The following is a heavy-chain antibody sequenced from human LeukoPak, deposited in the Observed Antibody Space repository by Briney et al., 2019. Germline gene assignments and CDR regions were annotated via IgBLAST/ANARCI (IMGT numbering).Heavy chain of an antibody. J-gene: IGHJ5*02. Sequence: PSETLSLTCTVSGGSISSYYWSWIRQPPGKGLEWIGYIYYSGSTNYNPSLKSRVTISVDMSKNQFSLKLSSVTAADTAVYYCARTARYDSSGYYSNWFDPWGQGTLVTVSS. CDR2: IYYSGST. V-gene: IGHV4-59*08. CDR3: ARTARYDSSGYYSNWFDP. D-gene: IGHD3-22*01. CDR1: GGSISSYY.